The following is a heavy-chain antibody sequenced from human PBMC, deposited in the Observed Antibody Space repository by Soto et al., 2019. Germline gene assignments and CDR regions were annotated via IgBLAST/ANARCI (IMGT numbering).Heavy chain of an antibody. CDR2: ISWNSGSI. D-gene: IGHD3-3*01. V-gene: IGHV3-9*01. Sequence: EVQLVESGGGLVQPGRSLRLSCAASGFTFDDYAMHWVRQAPGKGLEWVSGISWNSGSIGYADSVKGRFTISRDNAKNSLYLQMNSLRAEDTAVYYCAKGSNYDFWSGYYFDHWGQGTLVTVSS. CDR1: GFTFDDYA. J-gene: IGHJ4*02. CDR3: AKGSNYDFWSGYYFDH.